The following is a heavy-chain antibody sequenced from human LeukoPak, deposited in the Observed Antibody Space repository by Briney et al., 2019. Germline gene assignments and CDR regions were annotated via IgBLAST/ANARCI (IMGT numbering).Heavy chain of an antibody. Sequence: PGGSLRLSCAASGFTFSNAWVSWVRQAPGKGLEWVGRIKSKTDGGTTDYAAPVKGRFTISRDDSKNTLYLQMNSLKTEDTAVYYCTTDPVSKAAYGMDVWGQGTTVTVSS. CDR1: GFTFSNAW. D-gene: IGHD6-13*01. CDR3: TTDPVSKAAYGMDV. V-gene: IGHV3-15*01. J-gene: IGHJ6*02. CDR2: IKSKTDGGTT.